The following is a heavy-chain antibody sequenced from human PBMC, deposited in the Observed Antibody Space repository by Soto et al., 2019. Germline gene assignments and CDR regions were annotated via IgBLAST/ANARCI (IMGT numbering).Heavy chain of an antibody. CDR1: GASISSNSYY. J-gene: IGHJ5*02. CDR3: ARHNIFRGVS. D-gene: IGHD3-10*01. V-gene: IGHV4-39*01. CDR2: IYYSGFT. Sequence: SETLSLTCTVSGASISSNSYYWGWIRQPPEKGLEWIGSIYYSGFTYYNPSLQSRVTISIDTSKNQFSLKLSSVTVADTAVYYCARHNIFRGVSWGQGTLVTVSS.